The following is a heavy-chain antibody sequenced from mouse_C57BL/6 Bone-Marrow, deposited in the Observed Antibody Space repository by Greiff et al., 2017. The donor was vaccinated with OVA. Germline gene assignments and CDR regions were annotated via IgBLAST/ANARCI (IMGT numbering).Heavy chain of an antibody. V-gene: IGHV3-6*01. J-gene: IGHJ1*03. CDR2: ISYDGSN. CDR1: GYSITSGYY. CDR3: ARDEGAYRYFDV. Sequence: DVKLVESGPGLVKPSQSLSLTCSVTGYSITSGYYWNWIRQFPGNKLEWMGYISYDGSNNYNPSLKNRISITRDTSKNQFFLKLNSVTTEDTATYYCARDEGAYRYFDVWGTGTTVTVSS.